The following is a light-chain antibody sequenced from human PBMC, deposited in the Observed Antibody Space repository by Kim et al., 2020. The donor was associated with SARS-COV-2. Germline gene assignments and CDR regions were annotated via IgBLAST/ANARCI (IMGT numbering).Light chain of an antibody. CDR1: QSVSRC. Sequence: DIQITQSPSTLSASVGDRVTITCRASQSVSRCLAWYQQKPGKAPKLLIHTASSLKSGVPSRFRGSGSGTEFTLTISSLRPEDFATYYCHQHQSHPLTFGEGTKVDIK. V-gene: IGKV1-5*01. J-gene: IGKJ1*01. CDR3: HQHQSHPLT. CDR2: TAS.